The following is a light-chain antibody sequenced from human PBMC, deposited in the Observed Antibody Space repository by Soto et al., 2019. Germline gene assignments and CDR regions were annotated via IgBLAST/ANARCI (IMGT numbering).Light chain of an antibody. CDR2: SYN. J-gene: IGLJ1*01. Sequence: QSVLTQPPSASGTPGQRVTISCSGSSSNIGSNTVNWYQQLPGTAPKLLIYSYNQRPSGVPDRFSGSKPVTSASLAISGLQSEDEADYYCAAWDDSLNGYVFGTGTKLTVL. CDR1: SSNIGSNT. CDR3: AAWDDSLNGYV. V-gene: IGLV1-44*01.